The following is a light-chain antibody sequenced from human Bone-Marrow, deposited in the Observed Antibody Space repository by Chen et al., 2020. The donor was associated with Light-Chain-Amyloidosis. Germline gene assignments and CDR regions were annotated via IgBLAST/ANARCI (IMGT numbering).Light chain of an antibody. J-gene: IGKJ1*01. CDR2: GAS. Sequence: EIVLTQSPGTLSLSPGERATLSCRASQSVRSNYLSWYQQKPGQAPRLLIYGASSRATGIPDRFSGSVSGADFTLTISRLEPGDFAVYYCQQYGSSPQTFGQGTKVEIK. CDR3: QQYGSSPQT. V-gene: IGKV3-20*01. CDR1: QSVRSNY.